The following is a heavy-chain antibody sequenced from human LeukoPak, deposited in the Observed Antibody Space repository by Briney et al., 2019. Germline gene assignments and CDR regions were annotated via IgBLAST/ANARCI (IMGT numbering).Heavy chain of an antibody. CDR3: ARLNLGNAFDI. J-gene: IGHJ3*02. V-gene: IGHV4-34*01. CDR1: GGSFSGYY. D-gene: IGHD3-16*01. CDR2: INHSGST. Sequence: SETLSLTCAVYGGSFSGYYWSWIRQPPGKGLEWIGEINHSGSTNYNPSLKSRVTISVDTSKNQFSLKLSSVTAADTAVYYCARLNLGNAFDIWGQGTMVTVSS.